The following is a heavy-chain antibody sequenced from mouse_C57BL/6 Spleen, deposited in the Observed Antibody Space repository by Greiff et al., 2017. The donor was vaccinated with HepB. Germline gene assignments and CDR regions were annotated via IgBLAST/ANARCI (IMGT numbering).Heavy chain of an antibody. CDR1: GYTFTSYW. J-gene: IGHJ4*01. CDR2: INPSSGYT. D-gene: IGHD1-1*01. CDR3: ARSHYGSSSYYYAMDY. Sequence: QVQLQQSGAELAKPGASVKLSCKASGYTFTSYWMHWVKQRPGQGLEWIGYINPSSGYTKYNQKFKDKATLTADKSSSTADMQLSSLTYEDSAVYYCARSHYGSSSYYYAMDYWGQGTSVTVSS. V-gene: IGHV1-7*01.